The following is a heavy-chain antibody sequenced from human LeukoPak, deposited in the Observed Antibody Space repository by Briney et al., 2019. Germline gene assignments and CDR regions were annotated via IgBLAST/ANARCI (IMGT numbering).Heavy chain of an antibody. J-gene: IGHJ4*02. CDR1: GFVFTIYT. CDR3: ARDSPCSGGSCYEDPGTTDY. V-gene: IGHV3-64*04. D-gene: IGHD2-15*01. CDR2: ISGSGNGFSI. Sequence: PGGSLRLSCSASGFVFTIYTMYWVRQAPGKGPEYVSTISGSGNGFSIYYADSVKGRFTISRDNSKNTLYLQMNSLRAEDTAVYYCARDSPCSGGSCYEDPGTTDYWGQGTLVTVSS.